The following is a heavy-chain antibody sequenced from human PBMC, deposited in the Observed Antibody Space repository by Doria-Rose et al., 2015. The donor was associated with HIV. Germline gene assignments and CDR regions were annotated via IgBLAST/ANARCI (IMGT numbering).Heavy chain of an antibody. CDR3: TRVRSGRCLDY. CDR2: IRSRAYGATT. V-gene: IGHV3-49*05. CDR1: GFTFGDYA. D-gene: IGHD3-3*01. Sequence: VQLVESGGILVKPGRYLKLSCTTSGFTFGDYAMNWFRQAPGKGLDGVVFIRSRAYGATTQYAASVKGRFTIARDDSKSIAYLQVSSLKPEDTCMYYCTRVRSGRCLDYGGQGKLVPGSS. J-gene: IGHJ4*02.